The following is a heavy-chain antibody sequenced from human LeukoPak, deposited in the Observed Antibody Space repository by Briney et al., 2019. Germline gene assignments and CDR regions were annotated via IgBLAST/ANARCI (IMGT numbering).Heavy chain of an antibody. J-gene: IGHJ4*02. Sequence: SETLSLTCAVYGGSFSGYYWSWIRQPPGKGLEWIGEINHSRSTNYNPSLKSRVTISVDTSKNQFSLKLSSVTAADTAVYYCARTVRGYCSSTSCYQDYWGQGTLVTVSS. CDR3: ARTVRGYCSSTSCYQDY. V-gene: IGHV4-34*01. D-gene: IGHD2-2*01. CDR1: GGSFSGYY. CDR2: INHSRST.